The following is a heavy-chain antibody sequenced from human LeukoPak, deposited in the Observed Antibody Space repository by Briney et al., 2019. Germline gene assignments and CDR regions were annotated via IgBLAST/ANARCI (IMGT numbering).Heavy chain of an antibody. CDR1: GFTFSNYA. J-gene: IGHJ2*01. CDR2: TRYDGSNK. D-gene: IGHD2-2*01. CDR3: AELEGYCSSSTCHGNWYFDR. V-gene: IGHV3-30*02. Sequence: GGSLRLSCAVSGFTFSNYAMYWVRRAPGKGLEWVAFTRYDGSNKYYADSVKGRFTISRDNSKNTLYVQMNSLRAEDTALYYCAELEGYCSSSTCHGNWYFDRWGRGTLVTVSS.